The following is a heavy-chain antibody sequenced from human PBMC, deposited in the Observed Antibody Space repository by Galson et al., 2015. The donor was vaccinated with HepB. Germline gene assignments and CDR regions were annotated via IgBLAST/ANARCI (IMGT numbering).Heavy chain of an antibody. J-gene: IGHJ4*02. CDR2: ISWNSGSI. Sequence: SLRLSCAASGFTFDDYAMHWVRQAPGKGLEWVSGISWNSGSIGYADSVKGRFTISRDNAKNSLYLQMNSLRDEDTAVYYCAREGAYGEMAAIGDYWGQGTLVTVSS. V-gene: IGHV3-9*01. CDR1: GFTFDDYA. CDR3: AREGAYGEMAAIGDY. D-gene: IGHD5-24*01.